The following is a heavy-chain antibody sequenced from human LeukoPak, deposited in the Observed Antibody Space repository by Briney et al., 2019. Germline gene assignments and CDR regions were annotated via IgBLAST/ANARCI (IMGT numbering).Heavy chain of an antibody. V-gene: IGHV3-23*01. CDR1: RFTFTGNA. CDR3: AKDLSWWAAADY. CDR2: VGGDDRT. Sequence: GGAPRHSCAPPRFTFTGNAMSWGPPGPGGGLEWVWGVGGDDRTHYADSVRCRFTISRDNSMNTVSLDMTSLRVEDTAVYFCAKDLSWWAAADYWGQGALVTVAS. D-gene: IGHD2-15*01. J-gene: IGHJ4*02.